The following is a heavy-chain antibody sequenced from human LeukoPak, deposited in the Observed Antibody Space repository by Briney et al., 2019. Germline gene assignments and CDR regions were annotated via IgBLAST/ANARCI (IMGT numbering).Heavy chain of an antibody. D-gene: IGHD6-13*01. CDR3: AKWGYSSSLGLFDWFDP. CDR2: ISSSGSTI. CDR1: GFTFSSYE. V-gene: IGHV3-48*03. J-gene: IGHJ5*02. Sequence: GGSLRLSCAASGFTFSSYEMNWVRQAPGKGLEWVSYISSSGSTIYYADSVKGRFTISRDNSKNTLYLQMNSLRAEDTAVYYCAKWGYSSSLGLFDWFDPWGQGTLVTVSS.